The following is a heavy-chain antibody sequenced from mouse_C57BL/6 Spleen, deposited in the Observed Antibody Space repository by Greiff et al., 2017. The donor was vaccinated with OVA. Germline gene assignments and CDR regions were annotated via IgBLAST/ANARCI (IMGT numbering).Heavy chain of an antibody. CDR3: EKGWDYYAMDY. J-gene: IGHJ4*01. CDR1: GYTFTSYW. D-gene: IGHD2-3*01. Sequence: VQLQQPGAELVKPGASVKLSCKASGYTFTSYWMHWVKQRPGQGLEWIGMIHPNSGSTNYNEKFKSKATLTVDKSSSTAYMQLSSLTSEDSAVYYCEKGWDYYAMDYWGQGTSGTVSS. V-gene: IGHV1-64*01. CDR2: IHPNSGST.